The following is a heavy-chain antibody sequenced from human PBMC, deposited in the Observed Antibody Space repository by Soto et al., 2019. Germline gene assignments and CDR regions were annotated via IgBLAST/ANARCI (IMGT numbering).Heavy chain of an antibody. D-gene: IGHD4-4*01. V-gene: IGHV1-3*01. CDR2: INAGNGNT. Sequence: ASVKVSCKASGYTFTSYAMHWVRQAPGQRLEWMGWINAGNGNTKYSQKFQGRVTITADESTSTAYMELSSLRSEDTAVYYCARAPEGYTKRPIWFDPWGQGTLVTVSS. CDR3: ARAPEGYTKRPIWFDP. CDR1: GYTFTSYA. J-gene: IGHJ5*02.